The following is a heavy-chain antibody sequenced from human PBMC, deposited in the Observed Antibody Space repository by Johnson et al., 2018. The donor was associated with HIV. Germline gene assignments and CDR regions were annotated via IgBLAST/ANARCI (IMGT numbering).Heavy chain of an antibody. V-gene: IGHV3-30*02. CDR3: AREGGIRGPFPVDAFDI. CDR2: IRYDGSNK. Sequence: QVQLVESGGGVVQPGGSLRLSCAASGFTFSSYGMHWVRQAPGQGLEWVAVIRYDGSNKYYADSVKGRFTLSRDNAKNSLYRQMNSLRAEDTSVYDCAREGGIRGPFPVDAFDIWGQGTMVTVSS. J-gene: IGHJ3*02. CDR1: GFTFSSYG. D-gene: IGHD3-16*01.